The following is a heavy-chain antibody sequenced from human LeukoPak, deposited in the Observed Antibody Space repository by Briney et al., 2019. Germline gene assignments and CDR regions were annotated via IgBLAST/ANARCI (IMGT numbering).Heavy chain of an antibody. CDR3: ARRSNSYYTFDY. J-gene: IGHJ4*02. V-gene: IGHV3-72*01. CDR2: SRDKAKSYST. CDR1: GFTFSDHY. D-gene: IGHD1-26*01. Sequence: GGSLRLSCAASGFTFSDHYMDWVHQAPGKGLEWLARSRDKAKSYSTEHAASVKGRFTISRDNSKNSLYLQMNSLKTEDTAVYYCARRSNSYYTFDYWGQGTLVTVSS.